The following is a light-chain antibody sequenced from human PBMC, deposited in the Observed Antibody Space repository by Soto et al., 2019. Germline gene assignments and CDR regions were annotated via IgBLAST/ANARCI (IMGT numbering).Light chain of an antibody. J-gene: IGLJ2*01. V-gene: IGLV2-8*01. Sequence: QSALTQPPSASGSPGQSVTISCTGTSSDVGSYNYVSWYQQHPGKAPKLMVYEVTKRPSGVPDRFSGSKSGNTASLTVSGLQAEDEADYYCSSYAGSNYFVVFGGGTKVTVL. CDR3: SSYAGSNYFVV. CDR2: EVT. CDR1: SSDVGSYNY.